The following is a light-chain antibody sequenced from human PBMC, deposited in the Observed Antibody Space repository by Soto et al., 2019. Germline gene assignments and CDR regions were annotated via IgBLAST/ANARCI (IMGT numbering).Light chain of an antibody. CDR3: HQSYSSSIN. CDR2: TVS. J-gene: IGKJ5*01. Sequence: DIKMYMSPSSLSASVGDRVTITCRSSQRFSDYLNWYQQRPGEAPKLLIHTVSTLQSGVPSRFSGSGSGTDCTLTMISLQPEDFATYYCHQSYSSSINCGQGKRLEIK. V-gene: IGKV1-39*01. CDR1: QRFSDY.